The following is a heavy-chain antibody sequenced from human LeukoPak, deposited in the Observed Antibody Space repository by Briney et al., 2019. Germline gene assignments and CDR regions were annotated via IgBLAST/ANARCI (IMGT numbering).Heavy chain of an antibody. J-gene: IGHJ4*02. V-gene: IGHV3-23*01. CDR2: IGGSGGST. Sequence: GGSLRLSCAASGFTFSSYAMSWVRQAPGKGLEWVSAIGGSGGSTYYADSVKGRFTISRDNSKNTLYLQMNSLRGEDTAVYYCARGPLVGATSYFDSWGQGTLVTVSS. CDR3: ARGPLVGATSYFDS. CDR1: GFTFSSYA. D-gene: IGHD1-26*01.